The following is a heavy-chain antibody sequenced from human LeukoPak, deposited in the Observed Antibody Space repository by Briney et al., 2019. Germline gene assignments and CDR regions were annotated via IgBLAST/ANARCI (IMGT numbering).Heavy chain of an antibody. V-gene: IGHV3-74*01. CDR1: GFTFSRFW. CDR2: INSDGSST. J-gene: IGHJ3*02. D-gene: IGHD3-22*01. CDR3: ATDYYDSSGYDAFDI. Sequence: GGSLRLSCAASGFTFSRFWMSWVRQAPGKGLVWVSRINSDGSSTSYADSVKGRFTISRDNAKNTLYLQMNSLRAEDTAVYYCATDYYDSSGYDAFDIWGQGTMVTVSS.